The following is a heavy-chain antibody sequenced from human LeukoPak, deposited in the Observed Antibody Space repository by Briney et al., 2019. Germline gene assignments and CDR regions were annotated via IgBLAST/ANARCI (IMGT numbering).Heavy chain of an antibody. J-gene: IGHJ4*02. D-gene: IGHD2-8*02. Sequence: SQTLSLTCSVSGGSISSSNYYWSWIRQPAGKGLEWIGRIYTSESTNYNPSLKSRVTISVDTSKNQFSLKLSSVTAADTAVYYCARGRPGGPGEGFFFDYLGQGTLVTVSS. CDR2: IYTSEST. V-gene: IGHV4-61*02. CDR3: ARGRPGGPGEGFFFDY. CDR1: GGSISSSNYY.